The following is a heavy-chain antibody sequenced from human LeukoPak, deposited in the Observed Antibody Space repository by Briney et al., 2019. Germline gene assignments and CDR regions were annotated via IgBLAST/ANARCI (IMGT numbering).Heavy chain of an antibody. J-gene: IGHJ4*02. CDR1: GFTFDDYG. CDR3: ARDRVSGSGSIDY. CDR2: INWNGGNI. Sequence: GGSLRLSCAASGFTFDDYGRSWVRQAPGKGLEWVSGINWNGGNIGYADSGRGRFTISRDNAKNSLYLQMNSLRVEDTAVYYCARDRVSGSGSIDYWGQGTLVTVSS. V-gene: IGHV3-20*04. D-gene: IGHD3-10*01.